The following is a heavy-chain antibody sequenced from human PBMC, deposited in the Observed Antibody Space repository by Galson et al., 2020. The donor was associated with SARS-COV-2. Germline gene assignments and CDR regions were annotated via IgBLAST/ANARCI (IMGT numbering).Heavy chain of an antibody. D-gene: IGHD6-19*01. CDR3: AREIAVSTYGLDV. V-gene: IGHV3-21*01. Sequence: KIGESLKISCAASGFTSSSYGVNWVRQAPGKGLEWVSSISSSSRSIYYADSVKGRFTISRDKAKNSLYLQMNSLRAEDTAVYYCAREIAVSTYGLDVWGQGTTVTVSS. CDR1: GFTSSSYG. J-gene: IGHJ6*02. CDR2: ISSSSRSI.